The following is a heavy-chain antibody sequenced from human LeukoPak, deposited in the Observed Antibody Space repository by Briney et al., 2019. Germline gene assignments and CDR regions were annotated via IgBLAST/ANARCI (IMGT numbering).Heavy chain of an antibody. CDR1: GYTFTTYG. CDR2: ISTYNGHT. CDR3: ARRVADVIPTTTYYFDY. V-gene: IGHV1-18*01. Sequence: ASVKVSCEASGYTFTTYGISWVRQAPGQGLEWMGWISTYNGHTNYAQKFQDRVTMTTDTSTSTFFMELRSLRSDDSAVYYCARRVADVIPTTTYYFDYWGQGTLVTVSS. D-gene: IGHD2/OR15-2a*01. J-gene: IGHJ4*02.